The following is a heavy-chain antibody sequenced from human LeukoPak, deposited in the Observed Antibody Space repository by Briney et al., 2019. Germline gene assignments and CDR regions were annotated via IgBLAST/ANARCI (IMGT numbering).Heavy chain of an antibody. CDR2: IHTGGTT. D-gene: IGHD3/OR15-3a*01. Sequence: GGSLRLFCVASGFDISYNYVGWVRQAPGKGLEWVSVIHTGGTTHYADSVKGRFTVSKDTSNNTVFLQMNSLRVEDTAVYYCARVLIGLEDGMDVWGQGTTVTVSS. CDR3: ARVLIGLEDGMDV. V-gene: IGHV3-53*01. CDR1: GFDISYNY. J-gene: IGHJ6*02.